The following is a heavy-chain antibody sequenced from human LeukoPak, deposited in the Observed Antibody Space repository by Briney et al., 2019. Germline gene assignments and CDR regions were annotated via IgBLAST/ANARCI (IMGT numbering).Heavy chain of an antibody. CDR3: AKDIRGYYYDSSGNLGGFDY. CDR2: INWNGGST. V-gene: IGHV3-20*04. Sequence: GGSLRLSCAVSGFIFEDYGMSWVRQGPGKGLQWVSGINWNGGSTGYADSVKGRFTISRDNAKNSLYLQMNSLRAEDTALYYCAKDIRGYYYDSSGNLGGFDYWGQGTLVTVSS. J-gene: IGHJ4*02. CDR1: GFIFEDYG. D-gene: IGHD3-22*01.